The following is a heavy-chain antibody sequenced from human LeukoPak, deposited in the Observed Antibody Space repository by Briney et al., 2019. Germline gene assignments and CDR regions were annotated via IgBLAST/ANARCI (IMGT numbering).Heavy chain of an antibody. V-gene: IGHV3-74*01. J-gene: IGHJ1*01. CDR3: ARAPSEIGGYYPEYFRH. Sequence: GGSLRLSCAASAFTVSSYWMHWVRQGPGKGLVWVSRIKSGGNTNYADSVKGRFTISRDNAKNTVSLQMNSLRAEDTGVYYCARAPSEIGGYYPEYFRHWGQGTLVTVSS. CDR1: AFTVSSYW. CDR2: IKSGGNT. D-gene: IGHD3-22*01.